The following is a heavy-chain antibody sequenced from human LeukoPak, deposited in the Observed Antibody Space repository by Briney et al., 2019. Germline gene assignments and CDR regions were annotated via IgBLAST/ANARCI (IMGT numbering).Heavy chain of an antibody. CDR1: GFTLRSYG. J-gene: IGHJ4*02. CDR3: ARDASGSSTGLIDS. V-gene: IGHV3-21*01. Sequence: GGSLRLSCAASGFTLRSYGMNWVGQAPGRGLEWCSYISTSSYYIYYADSVKGRFTVSRDDAKNSLYLQMHSLRTEDTAVYYCARDASGSSTGLIDSWGQGTLVTVSS. D-gene: IGHD1-26*01. CDR2: ISTSSYYI.